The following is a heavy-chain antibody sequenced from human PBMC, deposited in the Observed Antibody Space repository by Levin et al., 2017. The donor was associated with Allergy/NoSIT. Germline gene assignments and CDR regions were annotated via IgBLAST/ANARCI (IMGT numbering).Heavy chain of an antibody. J-gene: IGHJ5*02. CDR3: CRSGHSVAVGPMWS. CDR1: GFTFSSYG. D-gene: IGHD3-22*01. V-gene: IGHV3-30*03. CDR2: ISGDGSNK. Sequence: PGGSLRLSCAASGFTFSSYGMHWVRQAPGKGLEWVAVISGDGSNKYYADSVKGRFTISRDNSKNMLYLQMNSLRPEDTAVYYCCRSGHSVAVGPMWSWGQGCLITVSS.